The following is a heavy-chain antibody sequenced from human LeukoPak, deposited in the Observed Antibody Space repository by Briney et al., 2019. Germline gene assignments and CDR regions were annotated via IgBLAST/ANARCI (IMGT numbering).Heavy chain of an antibody. D-gene: IGHD3-3*01. CDR1: GFTFSSYA. J-gene: IGHJ4*02. V-gene: IGHV3-48*01. Sequence: GGSLRLSCAASGFTFSSYAMSWVRQAPGKGLEWVSYISSSSSTVYYADSVKGRFTISRDNAKNSLYLQMNSLRAEDTAVYYCARYVSGFWSGYYDYWGQGTLVTVSS. CDR3: ARYVSGFWSGYYDY. CDR2: ISSSSSTV.